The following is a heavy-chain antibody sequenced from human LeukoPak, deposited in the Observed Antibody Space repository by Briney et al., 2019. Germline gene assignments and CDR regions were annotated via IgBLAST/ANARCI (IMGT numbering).Heavy chain of an antibody. J-gene: IGHJ4*02. CDR3: AKGHHYGSGSYWV. CDR1: GFTFSTYA. CDR2: ISASVGTT. V-gene: IGHV3-23*01. D-gene: IGHD3-10*01. Sequence: GGSLRLSCAASGFTFSTYAMTWVRQAPGKGLEWVSAISASVGTTYYADSVKGRFTISRDNSKNTLYLQMNSLRAEDTAVYYCAKGHHYGSGSYWVWGQGALVTVSS.